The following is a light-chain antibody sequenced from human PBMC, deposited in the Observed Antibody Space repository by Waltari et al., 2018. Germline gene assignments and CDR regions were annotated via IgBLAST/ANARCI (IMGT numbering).Light chain of an antibody. V-gene: IGLV2-14*01. CDR1: SSDVGGYNY. J-gene: IGLJ1*01. CDR2: YVS. Sequence: QSALTQPASVSGSPGQSITIPCTGTSSDVGGYNYVSWYQQHPGKAPKLMIYYVSKRPSGVSNRFSGSKSGNTASLTISGLQADDEADYYCSSYTSSSTLVFGTGTKFTVL. CDR3: SSYTSSSTLV.